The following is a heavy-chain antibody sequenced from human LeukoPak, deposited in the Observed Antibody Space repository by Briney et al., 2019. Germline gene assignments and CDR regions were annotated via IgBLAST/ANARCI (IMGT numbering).Heavy chain of an antibody. D-gene: IGHD4-17*01. V-gene: IGHV3-23*01. CDR2: VSGGGVNT. CDR1: GFTFSTYA. CDR3: AKGHTDYGTGFDL. Sequence: QSGGSLRLSCAASGFTFSTYAMSWVRQAPGKGLEWVSIVSGGGVNTYYVDSVKGRFTISRDNSKNTLHLQMNSLRVEDTAVYYCAKGHTDYGTGFDLGGQGTLVIVSS. J-gene: IGHJ4*02.